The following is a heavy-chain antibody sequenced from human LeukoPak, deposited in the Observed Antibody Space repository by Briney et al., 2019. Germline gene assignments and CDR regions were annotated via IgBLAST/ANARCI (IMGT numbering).Heavy chain of an antibody. CDR2: ISPSGGST. CDR3: ARDNSVRDEGWSFNP. D-gene: IGHD2-15*01. CDR1: GCTFTSNY. V-gene: IGHV1-46*01. Sequence: ASVKVSCKAFGCTFTSNYMHWVRQAPGQGPEWMGVISPSGGSTTYAQKFQGRVTLTRDMSTSTDYLELSSLRSEDTAVYYCARDNSVRDEGWSFNPWGQGTLVTVSS. J-gene: IGHJ5*02.